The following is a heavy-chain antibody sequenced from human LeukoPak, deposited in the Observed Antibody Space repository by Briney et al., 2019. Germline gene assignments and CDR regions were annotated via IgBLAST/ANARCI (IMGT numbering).Heavy chain of an antibody. CDR2: IYTSGST. CDR3: ARKGVGYYFDY. CDR1: GGSISGYY. D-gene: IGHD1-26*01. J-gene: IGHJ4*02. V-gene: IGHV4-4*07. Sequence: SETLSLTCTVSGGSISGYYWSWIRQPAGKGLEWIGRIYTSGSTNYNPSLKSRVTVSLDTSKNQFSLKLNSVTAADTAVYYCARKGVGYYFDYWGQGTLDTVSS.